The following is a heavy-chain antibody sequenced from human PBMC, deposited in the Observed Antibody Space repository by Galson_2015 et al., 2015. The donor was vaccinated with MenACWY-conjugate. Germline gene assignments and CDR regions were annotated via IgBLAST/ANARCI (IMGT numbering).Heavy chain of an antibody. J-gene: IGHJ3*02. Sequence: SLRLSCAASGFTFSDYYMSWIRQAPGKGLEWVSYISSSGDYTNYADSVKGRFTISRDNAKNSLYLQMNSLRAEDTAVYYCARDPYSYYDSSGLDMWGHGTTVTVSS. CDR2: ISSSGDYT. CDR3: ARDPYSYYDSSGLDM. CDR1: GFTFSDYY. D-gene: IGHD3-22*01. V-gene: IGHV3-11*05.